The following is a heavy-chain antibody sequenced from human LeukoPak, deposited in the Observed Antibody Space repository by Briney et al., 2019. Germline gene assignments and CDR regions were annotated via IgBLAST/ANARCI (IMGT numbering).Heavy chain of an antibody. CDR1: GGTFSSYA. V-gene: IGHV1-69*05. D-gene: IGHD5-18*01. Sequence: SVKVSCKASGGTFSSYAISWVRQAPGQGLEWMGRIIPIFGTANYAQKFQGRVTITTDESTSTAYMELSSLGSEDTAVYYCARDLRSYGRAFDIWGQGTMVTVSS. CDR3: ARDLRSYGRAFDI. CDR2: IIPIFGTA. J-gene: IGHJ3*02.